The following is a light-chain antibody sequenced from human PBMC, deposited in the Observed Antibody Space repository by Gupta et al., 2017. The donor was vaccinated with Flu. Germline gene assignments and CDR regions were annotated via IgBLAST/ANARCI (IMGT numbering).Light chain of an antibody. J-gene: IGLJ1*01. V-gene: IGLV2-14*01. CDR2: EVS. Sequence: SGSPGQSITISCTGTSSDVGGYNYVSWYQQHPGKAPKRMIYEVSNRPSGVSNRFSGSKSGNTASLTISGLQAEDEADYYCSSYTSSSTYVFGTGTKVTVL. CDR1: SSDVGGYNY. CDR3: SSYTSSSTYV.